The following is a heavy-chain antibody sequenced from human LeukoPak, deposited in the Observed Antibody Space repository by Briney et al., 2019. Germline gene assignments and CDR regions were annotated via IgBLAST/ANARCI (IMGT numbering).Heavy chain of an antibody. CDR2: MNLNSGNT. D-gene: IGHD3-22*01. CDR3: ARGGGYYYDSSGYPDY. CDR1: GYTFTNYG. J-gene: IGHJ4*02. V-gene: IGHV1-8*02. Sequence: ASVKVSCKASGYTFTNYGISWVRQATGQGLEWMGWMNLNSGNTGYAQKFQGRVTMTGNTSISTAYMELSSLRSEDTAVYYCARGGGYYYDSSGYPDYWGQGTLVTVSS.